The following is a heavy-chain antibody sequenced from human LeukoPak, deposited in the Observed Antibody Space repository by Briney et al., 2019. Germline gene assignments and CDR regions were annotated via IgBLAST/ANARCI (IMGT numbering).Heavy chain of an antibody. J-gene: IGHJ3*02. CDR3: ARDLDDGTGYSGDVAFDI. CDR1: GLTFSTYA. Sequence: GRSLRLSCAASGLTFSTYAMHWVRQAPDKGLEGVALISSDGIKKYCADSVKRQFTISRDNSQNTLYLQMNGLRAEDTAVYYCARDLDDGTGYSGDVAFDIWGEGTMGTVSS. D-gene: IGHD3-22*01. CDR2: ISSDGIKK. V-gene: IGHV3-30*04.